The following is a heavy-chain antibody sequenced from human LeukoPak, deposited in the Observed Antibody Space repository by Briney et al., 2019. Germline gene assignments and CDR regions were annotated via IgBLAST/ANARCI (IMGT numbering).Heavy chain of an antibody. D-gene: IGHD3-9*01. CDR2: IYYSGST. Sequence: GSLRLSCAASGFTFSSYSMNWVRQAPGKGLEWIGSIYYSGSTYYNPSLKSRVTISVDTSKNQFSLKLSSVTAADTAVYYCARVDPDNWFDPWGQGTLVTVSS. CDR1: GFTFSSYS. J-gene: IGHJ5*02. CDR3: ARVDPDNWFDP. V-gene: IGHV4-39*07.